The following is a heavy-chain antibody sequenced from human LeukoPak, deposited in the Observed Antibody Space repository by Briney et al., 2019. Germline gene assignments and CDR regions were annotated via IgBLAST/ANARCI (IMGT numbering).Heavy chain of an antibody. CDR2: ISGSGGST. Sequence: GGSLRLSCAASGFTFSSYAMSWVRQAPGKWLEWVSAISGSGGSTYYADSVKGRFTISRDNSKNTLYLQMNSLRAEDTAVYYRAKDGRSSWYMWWGQRTLVTVSS. CDR1: GFTFSSYA. V-gene: IGHV3-23*01. J-gene: IGHJ4*02. CDR3: AKDGRSSWYMW. D-gene: IGHD6-13*01.